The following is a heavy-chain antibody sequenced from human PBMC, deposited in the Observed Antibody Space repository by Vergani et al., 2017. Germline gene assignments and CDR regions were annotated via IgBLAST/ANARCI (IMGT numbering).Heavy chain of an antibody. CDR2: IRSKAYGQAT. CDR1: GFSFGYYA. CDR3: VRDQVTMLRGSDALDI. V-gene: IGHV3-49*03. Sequence: EVQLVESGGSLVHPGGSLRLSCAASGFSFGYYAMDWFRQAPGQGLEWVGGIRSKAYGQATIYAASVKGRFTISRDDSNSIAYLQMNNLQTEDTAMYYCVRDQVTMLRGSDALDIWGQGAMVTVSS. J-gene: IGHJ3*02. D-gene: IGHD3-10*01.